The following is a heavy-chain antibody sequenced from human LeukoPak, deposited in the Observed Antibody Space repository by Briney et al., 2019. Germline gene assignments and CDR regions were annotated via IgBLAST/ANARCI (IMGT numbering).Heavy chain of an antibody. D-gene: IGHD6-19*01. J-gene: IGHJ4*02. CDR3: ARGSKSSGPFDY. Sequence: PSETLSLTCAVYGGSFSGYYWSWIRQPPGKGLEWIGEINHSGSTNYNPSLKSRVTISVDTSKNQFSLKLSSVTAADTAVYYCARGSKSSGPFDYWGQGTLVTVSS. CDR2: INHSGST. CDR1: GGSFSGYY. V-gene: IGHV4-34*01.